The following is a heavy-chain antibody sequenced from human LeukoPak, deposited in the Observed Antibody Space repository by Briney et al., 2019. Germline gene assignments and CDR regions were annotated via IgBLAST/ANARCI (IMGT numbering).Heavy chain of an antibody. CDR3: APLGYCSGGSCSLDY. CDR2: ISSGSGTI. Sequence: GGSLRLSCVASGFTFSSYAMHWVRQAPGKGLEWVSYISSGSGTIYYADSVKGRFTISRDNAKNSLYLQMNSLRDEDTAVYYCAPLGYCSGGSCSLDYWGQGTLVTVSS. V-gene: IGHV3-48*02. J-gene: IGHJ4*02. D-gene: IGHD2-15*01. CDR1: GFTFSSYA.